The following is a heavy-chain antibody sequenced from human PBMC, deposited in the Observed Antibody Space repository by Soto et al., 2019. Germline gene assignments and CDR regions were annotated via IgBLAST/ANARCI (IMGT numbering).Heavy chain of an antibody. CDR1: GGTFSSYA. V-gene: IGHV1-69*13. J-gene: IGHJ6*02. CDR2: IIPIFGTA. CDR3: ARPPPLSYYDFWSGYYNPDDYYYYYGMDV. D-gene: IGHD3-3*01. Sequence: SVKVSCKASGGTFSSYAISWVRQAPGQGLEWMGGIIPIFGTANYAQKFQGRVTITADESTSTAYMELSSLRSEDTAVYYCARPPPLSYYDFWSGYYNPDDYYYYYGMDVSGQGTTVTVSS.